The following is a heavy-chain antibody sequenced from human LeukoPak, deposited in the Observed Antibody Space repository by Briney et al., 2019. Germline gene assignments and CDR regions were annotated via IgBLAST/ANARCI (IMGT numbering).Heavy chain of an antibody. J-gene: IGHJ6*03. V-gene: IGHV1-18*01. CDR2: ISAYNGNT. CDR3: ARAEGVVVAAHIDV. CDR1: GYTFTNYG. Sequence: ASVKVSCKASGYTFTNYGIYWVRQAPGQGLEWVAWISAYNGNTNYAQKLQGRVTVTTDTSTSTAYMELRSLRSDDTAIYYCARAEGVVVAAHIDVWGKGTTVTVFS. D-gene: IGHD2-15*01.